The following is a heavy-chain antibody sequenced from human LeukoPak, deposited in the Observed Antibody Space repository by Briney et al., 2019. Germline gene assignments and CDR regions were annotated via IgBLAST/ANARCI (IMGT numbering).Heavy chain of an antibody. CDR1: GGSINSSDHY. CDR2: KYYSGGT. D-gene: IGHD3-3*01. J-gene: IGHJ3*02. CDR3: ARHRLEGDTFDI. V-gene: IGHV4-39*01. Sequence: SETLSLTCTVSGGSINSSDHYWAWIRQPPGKGLEWTGSKYYSGGTYYSPSLKSRVTISVDTSRNKFALKLNSVTAADTAVYFCARHRLEGDTFDIWGQGTKVTVSS.